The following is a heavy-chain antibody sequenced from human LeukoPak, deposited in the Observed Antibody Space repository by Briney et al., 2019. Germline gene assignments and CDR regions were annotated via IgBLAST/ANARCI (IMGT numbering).Heavy chain of an antibody. CDR1: GFTFSAHY. J-gene: IGHJ4*02. V-gene: IGHV3-72*01. Sequence: GGSLRLSCAASGFTFSAHYLDWVRQAPGKGLEWVGRSRNKANSYTTEYAASVRGRFTISRDDSKNSLYLQMNSLKIEDTAVYYCIRVNNGYAKDFDYWGQGTLVTVSP. CDR2: SRNKANSYTT. CDR3: IRVNNGYAKDFDY. D-gene: IGHD2-8*01.